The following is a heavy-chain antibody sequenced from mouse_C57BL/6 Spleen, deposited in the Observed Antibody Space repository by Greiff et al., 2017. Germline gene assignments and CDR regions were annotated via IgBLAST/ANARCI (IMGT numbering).Heavy chain of an antibody. CDR1: GYAFTNYL. J-gene: IGHJ2*01. CDR3: ARDGNYPDY. V-gene: IGHV1-54*01. CDR2: INPGSGGT. Sequence: QVQLQQSGAELVRPGTSVKVSCKASGYAFTNYLIEWVKQRPGQGLEWIGVINPGSGGTNYNEKFKGKATLTADNSSSTAYMQLSSLTSEDSAVYCCARDGNYPDYWGQGTTLTVSS. D-gene: IGHD2-1*01.